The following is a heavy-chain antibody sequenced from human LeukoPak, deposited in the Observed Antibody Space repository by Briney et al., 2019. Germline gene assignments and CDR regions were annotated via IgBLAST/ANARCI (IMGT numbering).Heavy chain of an antibody. J-gene: IGHJ4*02. Sequence: GGSLRLSCAASGFTFSSYAMHWVRQAPGKGLEWVAVVSYDGSNKYYADSVKGRFTISRDNSKNTLYLQMNSLRAEDTAVYYCARDGGDHYFDYWGQGTLVTVSS. D-gene: IGHD4-17*01. CDR3: ARDGGDHYFDY. CDR2: VSYDGSNK. V-gene: IGHV3-30*04. CDR1: GFTFSSYA.